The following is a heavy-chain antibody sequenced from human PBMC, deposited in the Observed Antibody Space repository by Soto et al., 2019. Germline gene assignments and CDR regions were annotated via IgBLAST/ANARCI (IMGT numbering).Heavy chain of an antibody. D-gene: IGHD1-26*01. V-gene: IGHV3-43*02. CDR3: AKDSRYSGSYDAFDI. CDR1: GFTFDGYA. J-gene: IGHJ3*02. Sequence: GGSLRLSCAASGFTFDGYAMHWVRQAPGKGLEWVSLISGDGGSTYYADSVKGRFTISRDNSKNSLYLQMNSLRTEDTALYYCAKDSRYSGSYDAFDIWGQGTMVTVSS. CDR2: ISGDGGST.